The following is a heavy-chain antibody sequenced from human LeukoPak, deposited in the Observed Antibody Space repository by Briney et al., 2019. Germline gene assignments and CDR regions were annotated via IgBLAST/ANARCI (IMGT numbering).Heavy chain of an antibody. J-gene: IGHJ4*02. CDR2: ISGSGGST. V-gene: IGHV3-23*01. Sequence: GGSLRLSCAASGFTFSSYAMRWVRQAPGKGLELVSAISGSGGSTSYADSVKGRFTISRDNSKNTLSLQMNSLIADDTAVYYCAKDLGATTGDFYFDYWGQGTLVTVSS. CDR3: AKDLGATTGDFYFDY. D-gene: IGHD2-21*01. CDR1: GFTFSSYA.